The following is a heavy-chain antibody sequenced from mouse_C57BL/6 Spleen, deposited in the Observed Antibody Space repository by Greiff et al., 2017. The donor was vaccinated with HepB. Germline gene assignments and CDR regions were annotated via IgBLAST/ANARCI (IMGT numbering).Heavy chain of an antibody. CDR2: ISNGGGST. J-gene: IGHJ3*01. CDR3: ARCQVGGGYYAIDY. Sequence: EVKLEESGGGLVQPGGSLKLSCAASGFTFSDYYMYWVRQTPEKRLEWVAYISNGGGSTYYPDTVKGRFTISRDNAKNTLYMQMSRLTSEDSAVYYCARCQVGGGYYAIDYWGQGTLVTVSA. V-gene: IGHV5-12*01. CDR1: GFTFSDYY. D-gene: IGHD2-3*01.